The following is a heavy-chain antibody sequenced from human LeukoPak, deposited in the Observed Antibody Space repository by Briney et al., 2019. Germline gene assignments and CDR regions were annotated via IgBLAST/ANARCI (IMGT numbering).Heavy chain of an antibody. J-gene: IGHJ4*02. V-gene: IGHV3-11*06. CDR2: TSSSSSYT. CDR3: ARGLGDIVLMVYALGSYFDY. Sequence: PGGSLRLSCAASGFTFSDYYMTWIRQAPGRGLEWVSYTSSSSSYTNHADSVKGRFTISRDNATNSLYLQMKSLRVEDTAVYYCARGLGDIVLMVYALGSYFDYWGQGTLVTVSS. CDR1: GFTFSDYY. D-gene: IGHD2-8*01.